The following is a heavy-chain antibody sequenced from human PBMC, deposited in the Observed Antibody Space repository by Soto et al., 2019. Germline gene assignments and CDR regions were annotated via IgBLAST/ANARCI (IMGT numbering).Heavy chain of an antibody. D-gene: IGHD3-10*01. CDR3: AREGSGSSGDFYYYYGMDV. J-gene: IGHJ6*02. V-gene: IGHV3-53*02. Sequence: EVQLVETGGGLIQPGGSLRLSCAASGFTVSSNYMNWVRRAPGKGLEWVSVIYSGGSTYYADSAKGRFTISRDNSKNTLYLQMNSLRAEDTAVYYCAREGSGSSGDFYYYYGMDVWGQGTTVTVSS. CDR1: GFTVSSNY. CDR2: IYSGGST.